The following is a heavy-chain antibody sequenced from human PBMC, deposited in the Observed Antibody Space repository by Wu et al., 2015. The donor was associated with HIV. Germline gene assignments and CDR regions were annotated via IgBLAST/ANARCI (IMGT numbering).Heavy chain of an antibody. CDR1: GYTFTSYY. V-gene: IGHV1-46*01. CDR2: INPSGGST. D-gene: IGHD3-22*01. J-gene: IGHJ4*02. Sequence: QVQLVQSGAEVKKPGASVKVSCKAFGYTFTSYYMHWVRQAPGQGLEWMGIINPSGGSTSYAQKFQGRVTMTRDTSTSTVYMELSSLRSEDTAVYYCARERVDYDSSGYRAHRGHHFDYWGQGTRGHRLL. CDR3: ARERVDYDSSGYRAHRGHHFDY.